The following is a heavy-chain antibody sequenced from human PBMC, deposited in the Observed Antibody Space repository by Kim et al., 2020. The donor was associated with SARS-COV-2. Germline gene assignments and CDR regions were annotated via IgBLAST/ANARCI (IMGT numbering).Heavy chain of an antibody. J-gene: IGHJ6*02. V-gene: IGHV4-34*01. Sequence: SETLSLTCAVYGGSFSGYYWSWIRQPPGKGLEWIGEINHSGSTNYNPSLKSRVTISVDTSKNQFSLKLSSVTAADTAMYYCARDPIVVVPAAMRHTYYYYYGMDVWGQGTTVTVSS. CDR2: INHSGST. D-gene: IGHD2-2*01. CDR3: ARDPIVVVPAAMRHTYYYYYGMDV. CDR1: GGSFSGYY.